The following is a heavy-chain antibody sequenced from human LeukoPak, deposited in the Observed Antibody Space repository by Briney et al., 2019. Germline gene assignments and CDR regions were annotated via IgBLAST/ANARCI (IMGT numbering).Heavy chain of an antibody. D-gene: IGHD3-10*01. CDR1: GGTFSSYA. CDR2: IIPIFGTA. Sequence: SVKVSCKASGGTFSSYAISWMRQAPGQGLEWMGGIIPIFGTASYAQKFQGRVTITTDESTSTAYMELSSLRSEDTAVYYCARESLGLRGFDYWGPGTLVTVSS. CDR3: ARESLGLRGFDY. V-gene: IGHV1-69*05. J-gene: IGHJ4*02.